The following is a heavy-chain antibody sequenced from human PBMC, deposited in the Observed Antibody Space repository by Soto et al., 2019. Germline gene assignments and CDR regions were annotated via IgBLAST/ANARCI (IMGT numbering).Heavy chain of an antibody. V-gene: IGHV3-7*05. CDR2: MNQHGSEK. CDR1: GFTFNTSW. CDR3: VSWAGSSY. Sequence: EVQLVESGGGLVQPGGSLRLSCAASGFTFNTSWMSWVRRAQGKGLEWVAHMNQHGSEKYYVDSVKGRFTISGDDAKNSLYLQMNSMGAEDTDVYYCVSWAGSSYWGQGTLVTVSS. D-gene: IGHD3-10*01. J-gene: IGHJ4*02.